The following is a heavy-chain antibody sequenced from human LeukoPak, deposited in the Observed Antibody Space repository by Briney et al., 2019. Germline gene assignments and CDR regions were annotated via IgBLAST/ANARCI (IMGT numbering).Heavy chain of an antibody. V-gene: IGHV4-4*02. CDR2: VHLDGRT. CDR3: AREGGFYRPLDY. J-gene: IGHJ4*02. D-gene: IGHD3-3*01. Sequence: SGTLSLICGVSGGSISSTNWWTWIRQPPGKGLEWIGEVHLDGRTNYNPSLESRLTMSVDLSENHISLKLTSVTAADTAVHYCAREGGFYRPLDYTGQGTLVTVSS. CDR1: GGSISSTNW.